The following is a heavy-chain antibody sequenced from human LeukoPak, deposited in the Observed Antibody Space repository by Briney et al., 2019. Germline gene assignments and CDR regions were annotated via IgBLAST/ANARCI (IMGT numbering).Heavy chain of an antibody. J-gene: IGHJ5*02. Sequence: SETLSLTCTVSGGSISSSSYYWGWIRQPPWKGLEWIGSIYYSGSTYYNPSLKSRVTISVDTSKNQFSLKLSSVTAADTAVYYCARHPRGFDPWGQGTLVTVSS. CDR3: ARHPRGFDP. V-gene: IGHV4-39*01. CDR1: GGSISSSSYY. CDR2: IYYSGST.